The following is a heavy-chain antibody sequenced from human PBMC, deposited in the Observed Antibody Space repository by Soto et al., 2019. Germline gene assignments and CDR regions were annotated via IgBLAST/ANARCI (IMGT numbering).Heavy chain of an antibody. CDR2: IYYSGST. V-gene: IGHV4-39*01. CDR1: CGSIGSSSYY. Sequence: SGTLSLTCTVSCGSIGSSSYYWGWIRHPPGKGLEWIGSIYYSGSTYYNPSLKSRVTISVDTSKNQFSLKLSSVTAADTAVYYCARQQWLVLNAFDIWGQATRVT. J-gene: IGHJ3*02. CDR3: ARQQWLVLNAFDI. D-gene: IGHD6-19*01.